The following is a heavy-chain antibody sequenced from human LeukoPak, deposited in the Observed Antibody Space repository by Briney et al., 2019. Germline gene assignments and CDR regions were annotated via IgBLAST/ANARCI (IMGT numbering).Heavy chain of an antibody. J-gene: IGHJ6*03. D-gene: IGHD4-17*01. V-gene: IGHV3-48*01. CDR1: GITFSSYS. Sequence: PGRSLRLSCAASGITFSSYSMNWVRQAPGKGLEWVSYISSSSSTIYYADSVKGRFTISRDNAKNSLYLQMNSLRAEDTAVYYCARDIDAYYGDYARSSRLGYYYYMDVWGKGTTVTVSS. CDR2: ISSSSSTI. CDR3: ARDIDAYYGDYARSSRLGYYYYMDV.